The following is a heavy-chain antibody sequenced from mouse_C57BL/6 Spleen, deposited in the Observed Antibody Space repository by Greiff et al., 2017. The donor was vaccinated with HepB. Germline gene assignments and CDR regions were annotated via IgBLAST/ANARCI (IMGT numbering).Heavy chain of an antibody. D-gene: IGHD2-5*01. CDR3: ARGGAYYSNLHAMDY. CDR2: INPSNGGT. J-gene: IGHJ4*01. CDR1: GYTFTSYW. V-gene: IGHV1-53*01. Sequence: QVQLQQPGTELVKPGASVKLSCKASGYTFTSYWMHWVKQRPGQGLEWIGNINPSNGGTNYNEKFKSKATLTVDKSSSTASMQLSSLTSKDSAVYYGARGGAYYSNLHAMDYWGQGTSVTVSS.